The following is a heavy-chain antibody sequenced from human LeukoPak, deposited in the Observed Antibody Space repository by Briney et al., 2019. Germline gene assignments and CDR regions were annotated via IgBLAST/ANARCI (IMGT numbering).Heavy chain of an antibody. V-gene: IGHV3-74*01. Sequence: PGGSLRLSCGASGFTFGTYWMHWVRQAPGKGLVWVSGINSDGGTTTYADSVKGRFTISRDNAKNTLYLQMNSLRAEDTAVYYCARADVLRYFDWLLNYYYYYMDVWGKGTTVTVSS. CDR2: INSDGGTT. J-gene: IGHJ6*03. CDR1: GFTFGTYW. D-gene: IGHD3-9*01. CDR3: ARADVLRYFDWLLNYYYYYMDV.